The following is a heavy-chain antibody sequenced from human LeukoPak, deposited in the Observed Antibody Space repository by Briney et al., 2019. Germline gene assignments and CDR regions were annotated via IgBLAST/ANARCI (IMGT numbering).Heavy chain of an antibody. Sequence: PSETLSLTCTVSGGSIRGHYWSWVRQPPGKGLEWIGYIYYSGSTNYNPSLKSRVTISVDTSKNQFSLKLSSVTAADTAVYYCARGAVEMATIWAFDIWGQGTMVTVSS. D-gene: IGHD5-24*01. J-gene: IGHJ3*02. CDR2: IYYSGST. V-gene: IGHV4-59*11. CDR1: GGSIRGHY. CDR3: ARGAVEMATIWAFDI.